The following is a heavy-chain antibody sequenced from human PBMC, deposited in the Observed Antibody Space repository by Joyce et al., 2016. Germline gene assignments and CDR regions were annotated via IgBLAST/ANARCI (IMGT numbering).Heavy chain of an antibody. CDR2: IKEDGSEV. CDR1: GFTFRGNS. Sequence: EVQLVESGGGLVQPGGSLRLSCAASGFTFRGNSMSWLRQAPGGVGGGVANIKEDGSEVYYLYSVKGRFTVSRDNARSLVHLQMVSLRVEDTALYYCARGKAFDVWGQGTMVTVSS. J-gene: IGHJ3*01. CDR3: ARGKAFDV. V-gene: IGHV3-7*01.